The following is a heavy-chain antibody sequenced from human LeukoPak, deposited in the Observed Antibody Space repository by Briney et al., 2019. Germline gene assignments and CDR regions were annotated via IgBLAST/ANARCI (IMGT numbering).Heavy chain of an antibody. J-gene: IGHJ4*02. Sequence: GGSLRLSCAASGFTFSSYAMHWVRQAPGKGLEWVAVISYDGSNKYCADSVEGRFTISRDNSKNTLYLQMNSLRAEDTAVYYCARFSRRGYSGYDPIDWGQGTLVTVSS. CDR2: ISYDGSNK. CDR1: GFTFSSYA. CDR3: ARFSRRGYSGYDPID. V-gene: IGHV3-30-3*01. D-gene: IGHD5-12*01.